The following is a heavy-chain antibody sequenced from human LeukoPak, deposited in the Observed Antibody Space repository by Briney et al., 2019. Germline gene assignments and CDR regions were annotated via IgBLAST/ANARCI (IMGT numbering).Heavy chain of an antibody. D-gene: IGHD2-21*01. CDR1: GGSITSYY. CDR3: ARDGRLEGCGGDCYPDY. CDR2: IYTSGST. V-gene: IGHV4-4*07. J-gene: IGHJ4*02. Sequence: SETLSLTCTVSGGSITSYYWSWIRQPAGKGLEWIGRIYTSGSTNYNPSLESRVTISVDTSRNQFSLKLSSVTAADTAVYYCARDGRLEGCGGDCYPDYWGQGTLVTVSS.